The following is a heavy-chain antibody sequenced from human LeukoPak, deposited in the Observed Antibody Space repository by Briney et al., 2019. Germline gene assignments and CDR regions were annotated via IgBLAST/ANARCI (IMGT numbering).Heavy chain of an antibody. J-gene: IGHJ4*02. CDR3: AAQPCSVGRCYLDY. D-gene: IGHD2-15*01. CDR1: GFTFSTYG. V-gene: IGHV3-30*03. CDR2: ILYDGVNK. Sequence: GGSLRLTCAASGFTFSTYGMHWVRQAPGKGLEWVAAILYDGVNKHYADSVKGRFTISRDNSKNTLYLQLNSLGAEDTAVYYCAAQPCSVGRCYLDYWGQGTLVTVSS.